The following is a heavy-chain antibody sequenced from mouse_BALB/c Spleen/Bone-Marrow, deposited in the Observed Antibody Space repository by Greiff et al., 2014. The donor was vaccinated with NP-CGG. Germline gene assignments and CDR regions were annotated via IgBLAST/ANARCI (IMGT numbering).Heavy chain of an antibody. J-gene: IGHJ4*01. CDR3: ARITTATGAMDY. V-gene: IGHV2-9*02. D-gene: IGHD1-2*01. CDR2: IWADGST. Sequence: VKVVESGPGLVAPSQSLSITCTVSGFSLTNYGVHWVRQPPGKGLEWLGVIWADGSTNYNSALMSRLSISKDNSKSQVFFKMNRLQTDDTAMYYCARITTATGAMDYWGQGTSVTVSS. CDR1: GFSLTNYG.